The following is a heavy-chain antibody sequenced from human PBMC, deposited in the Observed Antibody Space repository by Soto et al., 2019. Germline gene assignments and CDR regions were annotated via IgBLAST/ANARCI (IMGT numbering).Heavy chain of an antibody. CDR2: IYSGGST. J-gene: IGHJ2*01. CDR1: GFTVSSNY. Sequence: EVQLVESGGGLVQPGGSLRLSCAASGFTVSSNYMSWVRQAPGKGLEWVSVIYSGGSTYYADSVKGRFTISRHNSKNTQYLQMNSLRAEDTDVYYCAPAVVAATLYWYFDLWGRGTLVTLSS. CDR3: APAVVAATLYWYFDL. D-gene: IGHD2-15*01. V-gene: IGHV3-53*04.